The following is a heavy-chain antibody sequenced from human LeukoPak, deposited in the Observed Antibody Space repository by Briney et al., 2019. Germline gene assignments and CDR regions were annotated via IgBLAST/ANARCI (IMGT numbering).Heavy chain of an antibody. J-gene: IGHJ4*02. CDR1: GFTVSNSA. V-gene: IGHV3-23*01. Sequence: GGSLRLSCEASGFTVSNSAMVWVRQTPGKGLEWVTGISDNGGVTNYADSVKGRFTISRDTSKNTLYLQMNSLRAEDTAVYYCAKAWGILDPFDYWGQGTLVTVSS. D-gene: IGHD6-13*01. CDR3: AKAWGILDPFDY. CDR2: ISDNGGVT.